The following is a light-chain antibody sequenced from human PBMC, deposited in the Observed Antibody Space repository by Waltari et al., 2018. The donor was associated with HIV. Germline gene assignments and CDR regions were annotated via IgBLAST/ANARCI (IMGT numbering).Light chain of an antibody. Sequence: SYVLTQPPSVSVAPGQPARITCGGNNIGTKNMHWYQQRPGQAPVLVVSDDSDRPSDIPDRFSGSNSANTATLSISRVEAGDEADYYCQVWDYNSDRWVFGGGTKLTV. V-gene: IGLV3-21*02. CDR2: DDS. J-gene: IGLJ3*02. CDR3: QVWDYNSDRWV. CDR1: NIGTKN.